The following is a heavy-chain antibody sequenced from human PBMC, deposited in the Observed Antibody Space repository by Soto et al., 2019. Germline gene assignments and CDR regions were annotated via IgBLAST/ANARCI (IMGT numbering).Heavy chain of an antibody. V-gene: IGHV3-49*03. CDR1: GFTFGDYA. CDR2: IRSKAYGGTT. CDR3: TRLGIPDREIWYCSGGSCYPAPGHYYFDY. J-gene: IGHJ4*02. D-gene: IGHD2-15*01. Sequence: GGSLRLSCTASGFTFGDYAMSWFRQAPGKGLEWVGFIRSKAYGGTTEYAASVKGRFTISRDDSKSIAYLQMNSLKTEDTAMYYCTRLGIPDREIWYCSGGSCYPAPGHYYFDYWGQGTLVTVSS.